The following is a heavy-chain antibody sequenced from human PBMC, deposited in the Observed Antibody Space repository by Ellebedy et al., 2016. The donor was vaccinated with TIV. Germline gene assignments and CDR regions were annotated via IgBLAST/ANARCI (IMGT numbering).Heavy chain of an antibody. CDR3: ARARREYFDWFPHWYFDL. D-gene: IGHD3-9*01. V-gene: IGHV1-8*01. J-gene: IGHJ2*01. CDR2: MNPNSGNT. CDR1: GYTFTSYD. Sequence: ASVKVSXXASGYTFTSYDINWVRQATGQGLEWMGWMNPNSGNTGYAQKFQGRVTMTRNTSISTAYMELSSLRSEDTAVYYCARARREYFDWFPHWYFDLWGRGTLVTVSS.